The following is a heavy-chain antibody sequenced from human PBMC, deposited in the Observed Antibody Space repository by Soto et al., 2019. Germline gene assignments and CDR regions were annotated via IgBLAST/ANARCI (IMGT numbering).Heavy chain of an antibody. D-gene: IGHD1-1*01. V-gene: IGHV3-23*01. Sequence: EVQLLVSGGGLVQPGGSLRLSCAASGFPFSSYAMTWVRQAPGKGLEWVSGISGSGTITYDADSVKGRFTISRDKSKNPLYLQMNSLRADDTAVYYCAKSLSASPNYFFDSWGQGTGVSVSS. CDR2: ISGSGTIT. J-gene: IGHJ4*02. CDR1: GFPFSSYA. CDR3: AKSLSASPNYFFDS.